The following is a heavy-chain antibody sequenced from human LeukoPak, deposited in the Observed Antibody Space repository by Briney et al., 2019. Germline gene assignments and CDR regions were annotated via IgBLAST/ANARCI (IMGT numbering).Heavy chain of an antibody. CDR1: GYSISVYY. J-gene: IGHJ5*02. Sequence: SETLSLTCTVSGYSISVYYWSWIRQPPGKGLEWIGYIYYSGGTNYNPSLKSRVTISVDTSKNQFSLKLSSVTAADTAVYYCARDSYGYSSGWSHWFDPWGQGTLVTVSS. V-gene: IGHV4-59*01. D-gene: IGHD6-19*01. CDR3: ARDSYGYSSGWSHWFDP. CDR2: IYYSGGT.